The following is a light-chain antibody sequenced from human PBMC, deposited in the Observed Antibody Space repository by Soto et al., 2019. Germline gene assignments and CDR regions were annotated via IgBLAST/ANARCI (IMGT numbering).Light chain of an antibody. CDR3: TSYASGSSPVV. J-gene: IGLJ2*01. CDR2: DVN. V-gene: IGLV2-14*01. CDR1: SSDIGGYDY. Sequence: QSVLTQPASVSGSPGQSITLSCTGTSSDIGGYDYVSWYQRHPGKAPKLIIYDVNNRPSGVSNRFSGYKSGNTASLTISGLQAEDESDYYCTSYASGSSPVVFGGGTKLTVL.